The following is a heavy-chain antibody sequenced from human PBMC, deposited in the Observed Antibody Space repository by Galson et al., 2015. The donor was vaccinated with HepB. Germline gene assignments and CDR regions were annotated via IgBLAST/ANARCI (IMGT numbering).Heavy chain of an antibody. CDR1: GFTFSNFA. D-gene: IGHD3-9*01. V-gene: IGHV3-30*10. Sequence: SCAGSGFTFSNFAMHWARQAPGKGLEWVAVTSYDGSKDYYTDSVRGRFTISRDNSKNTVYLEMNSLRVEDTAVYYCAGYYYDTRNFDFRVYWGRGTLVSVSS. CDR3: AGYYYDTRNFDFRVY. J-gene: IGHJ4*02. CDR2: TSYDGSKD.